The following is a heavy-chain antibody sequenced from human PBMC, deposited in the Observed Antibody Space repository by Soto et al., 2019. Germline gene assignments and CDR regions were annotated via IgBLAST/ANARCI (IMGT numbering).Heavy chain of an antibody. CDR1: GYTFTSYG. Sequence: ASVKVSCKASGYTFTSYGISWVRQAPGQGLEWMGWISAYNGNTNYAQKLQGRVTMTTDTSTSTAYMELRSLRSDDTAVYYRARSPRPRWYFDYWGQGTLVTVSS. J-gene: IGHJ4*02. CDR3: ARSPRPRWYFDY. V-gene: IGHV1-18*01. D-gene: IGHD2-15*01. CDR2: ISAYNGNT.